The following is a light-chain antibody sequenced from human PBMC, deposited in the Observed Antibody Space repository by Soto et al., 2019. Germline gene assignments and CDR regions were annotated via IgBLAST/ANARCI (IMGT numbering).Light chain of an antibody. CDR2: AAS. CDR1: QGISSY. CDR3: QQYYSYPRT. J-gene: IGKJ1*01. V-gene: IGKV1-8*01. Sequence: AIRMTQSPSSLSASTGDRVTITCRASQGISSYLAWYQQKPGKAPKLLIYAASTLQSGVPLRFSGSGSGTDFTLTISCLQSEDFATYYCQQYYSYPRTFGQGTRWIA.